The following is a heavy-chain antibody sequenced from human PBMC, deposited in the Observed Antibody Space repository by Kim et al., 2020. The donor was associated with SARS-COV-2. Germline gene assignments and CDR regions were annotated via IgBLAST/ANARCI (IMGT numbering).Heavy chain of an antibody. J-gene: IGHJ4*02. Sequence: GNPTYAQGFTGRFVFSLDTSVTTAYLQISSLKADDTGVYYCARYWSNWGGFDYWGQGTLVTVSS. CDR3: ARYWSNWGGFDY. D-gene: IGHD3-10*01. V-gene: IGHV7-4-1*02. CDR2: GNP.